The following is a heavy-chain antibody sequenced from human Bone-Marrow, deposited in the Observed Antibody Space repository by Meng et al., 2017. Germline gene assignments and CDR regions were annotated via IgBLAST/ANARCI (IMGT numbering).Heavy chain of an antibody. D-gene: IGHD5-24*01. CDR1: GGSFSGYY. J-gene: IGHJ1*01. V-gene: IGHV4-34*01. Sequence: QAPTYQWGARLSTPSATLALTCAVYGGSFSGYYWSWTRQPPGKGLEWIGEINHSGSTNYNPSLKSRVTISVDTSKNQFSLKLSSVTAADTAVYYCARGRDGYALGAYFQHWGQGTLVTVSS. CDR3: ARGRDGYALGAYFQH. CDR2: INHSGST.